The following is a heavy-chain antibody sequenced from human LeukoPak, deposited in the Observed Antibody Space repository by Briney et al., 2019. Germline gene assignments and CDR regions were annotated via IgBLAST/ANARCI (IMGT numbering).Heavy chain of an antibody. D-gene: IGHD3-10*01. CDR3: TTYGAGRKFDY. Sequence: VGSLRLSCVASGFIFSDAWMTWVRQAPGKGLEWFGRIKTTSDGGTPDYAAPGKGRFTMSRADSTNTLYLQMNSLKSEDTAVYYCTTYGAGRKFDYWGQGTLVTVSS. CDR2: IKTTSDGGTP. CDR1: GFIFSDAW. V-gene: IGHV3-15*01. J-gene: IGHJ4*02.